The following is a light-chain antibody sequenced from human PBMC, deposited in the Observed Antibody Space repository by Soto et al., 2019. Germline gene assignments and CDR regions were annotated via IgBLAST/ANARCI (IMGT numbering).Light chain of an antibody. V-gene: IGLV1-40*01. CDR1: SSNIGAGYD. Sequence: QSVLTQPPSVSGAPGQRVTISCTGSSSNIGAGYDVHWYQQLPGTAPKLLIYGNSNRPSGVPDRFSGSKSGTSASLAITGLQAEDEADYYCQSYDRSLSGFYVFGTGTKLTLL. CDR2: GNS. J-gene: IGLJ1*01. CDR3: QSYDRSLSGFYV.